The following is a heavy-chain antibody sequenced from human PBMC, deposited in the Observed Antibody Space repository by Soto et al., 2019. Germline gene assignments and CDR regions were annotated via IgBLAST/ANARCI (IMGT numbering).Heavy chain of an antibody. J-gene: IGHJ4*02. D-gene: IGHD4-17*01. CDR1: GFSFSSFA. V-gene: IGHV3-23*01. CDR3: AKDPNGDYVGAFDS. CDR2: IGGSGIIT. Sequence: GGSLRLSCRASGFSFSSFAMTWVRQAPGKGLKWVSSIGGSGIITYYTDSVKGRFTISRDNSGNTLFLHMNSPRADDTAVYYCAKDPNGDYVGAFDSWGQGTLVTVSS.